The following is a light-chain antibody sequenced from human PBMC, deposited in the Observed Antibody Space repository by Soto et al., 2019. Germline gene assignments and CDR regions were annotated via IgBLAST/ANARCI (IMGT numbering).Light chain of an antibody. CDR3: QQSYSTPLT. CDR2: DAS. J-gene: IGKJ4*01. Sequence: DIQMTQSPSSLSASVGDRVTITCRASQSISSYLNWYQQKPGKAPKLLIYDASSLQSGVTSRFSGSGSGTDFTLTISNLQPEDFANYYCQQSYSTPLTFGGGPKVEI. V-gene: IGKV1-39*01. CDR1: QSISSY.